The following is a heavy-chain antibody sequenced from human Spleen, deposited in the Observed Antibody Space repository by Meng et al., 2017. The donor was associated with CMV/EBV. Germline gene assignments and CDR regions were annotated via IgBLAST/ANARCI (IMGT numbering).Heavy chain of an antibody. V-gene: IGHV3-23*01. Sequence: GESLKISCTASGFTFGDYAMSWVRQAPGKGLEWVSAISGSGGSTYYADSVKGRFTISRDNSKNTLYLQMNSLRAEDTAVYYCASASILLFHYGMDVWGQGTAVTVSS. CDR1: GFTFGDYA. J-gene: IGHJ6*02. CDR2: ISGSGGST. CDR3: ASASILLFHYGMDV. D-gene: IGHD3-3*01.